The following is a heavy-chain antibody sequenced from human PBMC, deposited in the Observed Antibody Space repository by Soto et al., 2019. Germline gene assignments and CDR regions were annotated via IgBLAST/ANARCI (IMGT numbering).Heavy chain of an antibody. Sequence: GGSLRLSCAVSGFICSSYDMSWVRQAPGKGLEWVSTILVGGSTHYEDSVKGRFTISRDTSKNTVYLQMNSLTAGDTAFYYCAKATATSGGAFEIYGQGTMVTVAS. J-gene: IGHJ3*02. CDR3: AKATATSGGAFEI. D-gene: IGHD1-1*01. V-gene: IGHV3-23*01. CDR1: GFICSSYD. CDR2: ILVGGST.